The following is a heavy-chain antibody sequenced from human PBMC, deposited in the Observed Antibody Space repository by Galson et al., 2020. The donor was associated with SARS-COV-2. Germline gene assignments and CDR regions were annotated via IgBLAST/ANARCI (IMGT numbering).Heavy chain of an antibody. J-gene: IGHJ4*02. D-gene: IGHD3-10*01. CDR2: ISAYNGNT. V-gene: IGHV1-18*01. CDR3: ARVVLHFGDLLSPYFDH. CDR1: GYTFSDYG. Sequence: GESLKISCRTSGYTFSDYGIGWVRQAPGQGLEWMGWISAYNGNTKYNEDYQDRVTMTTDTYTSTAYMVLRSLTSDDTAIYYCARVVLHFGDLLSPYFDHWGQGTLVTVSS.